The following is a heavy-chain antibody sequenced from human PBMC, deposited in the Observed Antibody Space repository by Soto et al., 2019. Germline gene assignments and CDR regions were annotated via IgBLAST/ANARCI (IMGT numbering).Heavy chain of an antibody. Sequence: EVQLLESGGGLVQPGGSLRLSCAASGFTFRRYDMNWVRQAPGKGLEWVSFITGSGSSTYNAESVKGRFTISRDNSRNTLYLEMNSLRAEDTAVYYCAKESSNYPSFDYWGQGTLVTVSS. J-gene: IGHJ4*02. D-gene: IGHD3-3*01. CDR1: GFTFRRYD. CDR3: AKESSNYPSFDY. V-gene: IGHV3-23*01. CDR2: ITGSGSST.